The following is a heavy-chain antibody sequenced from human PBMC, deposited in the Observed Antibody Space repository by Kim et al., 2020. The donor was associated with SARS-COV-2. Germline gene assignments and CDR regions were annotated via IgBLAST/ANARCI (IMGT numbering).Heavy chain of an antibody. V-gene: IGHV3-73*01. J-gene: IGHJ4*02. Sequence: GGSLKLSCAASGFIFSDSAMHWVRQASGKGLEWVGRIRNNDDNYATAYAASVKGRFSISRDDSKNTAYLQMNSLKIEDTAVYYCTRHEAPYGGKHDWGQGTLVTVSS. D-gene: IGHD4-17*01. CDR3: TRHEAPYGGKHD. CDR1: GFIFSDSA. CDR2: IRNNDDNYAT.